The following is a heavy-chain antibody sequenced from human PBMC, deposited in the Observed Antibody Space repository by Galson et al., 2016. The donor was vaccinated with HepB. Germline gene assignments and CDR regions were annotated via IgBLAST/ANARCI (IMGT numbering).Heavy chain of an antibody. Sequence: SLRLSCAASGFTSTDYYMSWIRQTPGKGLEWVSYISGDGYDIYYADFVKGRFTISRENANNSVFLQVNSLRVEDPAVYYGARGMAARMDVWGKGTTVIVFS. V-gene: IGHV3-11*01. D-gene: IGHD6-13*01. CDR2: ISGDGYDI. CDR3: ARGMAARMDV. CDR1: GFTSTDYY. J-gene: IGHJ6*03.